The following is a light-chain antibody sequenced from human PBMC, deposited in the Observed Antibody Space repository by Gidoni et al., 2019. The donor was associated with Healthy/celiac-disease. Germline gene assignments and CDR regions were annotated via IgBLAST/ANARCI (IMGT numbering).Light chain of an antibody. J-gene: IGKJ2*01. V-gene: IGKV2-28*01. CDR2: LGS. CDR3: MQALQSPT. Sequence: DIVMTESPLPLPVTPGETASISCRYSQSLLHSNGYNYLDWYLQKPGQSPQLLIYLGSIRASGVPDRCSGSGSGTDFTLIISREEAEDVDFYYFMQALQSPTFGQGTKLEIK. CDR1: QSLLHSNGYNY.